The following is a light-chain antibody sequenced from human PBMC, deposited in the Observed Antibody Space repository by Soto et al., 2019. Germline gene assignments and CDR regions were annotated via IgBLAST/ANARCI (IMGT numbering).Light chain of an antibody. V-gene: IGLV2-14*01. J-gene: IGLJ2*01. CDR1: STDIGGYTY. Sequence: QSVLTQPASVSGSPGQSITISCTGTSTDIGGYTYVSWYQQYQGKVPKLMIYEVDNRPSGVSNRFSGSKSGSTASLTISGLQAEYEADYFCSSYSRTTTRVVFGGGTKLTVL. CDR3: SSYSRTTTRVV. CDR2: EVD.